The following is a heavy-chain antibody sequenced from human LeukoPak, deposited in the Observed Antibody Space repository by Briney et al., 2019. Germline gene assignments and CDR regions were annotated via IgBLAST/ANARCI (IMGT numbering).Heavy chain of an antibody. CDR2: ISSSSSYI. D-gene: IGHD1-7*01. J-gene: IGHJ4*02. CDR1: GFTFSSYS. V-gene: IGHV3-21*01. CDR3: ARHAKAGTTSYFDY. Sequence: GGSLRLSCAASGFTFSSYSMNWVRQAPGKGLEWVSSISSSSSYIYYVDSVKGRFTISRDNAKNSLYLQMNSLRAEDTAVYYCARHAKAGTTSYFDYWGQGTLVTVSS.